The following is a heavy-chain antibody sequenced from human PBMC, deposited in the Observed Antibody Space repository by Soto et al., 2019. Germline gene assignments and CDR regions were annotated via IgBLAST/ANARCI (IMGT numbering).Heavy chain of an antibody. J-gene: IGHJ4*02. D-gene: IGHD5-12*01. CDR3: ARGGPYGGYPDY. Sequence: EVQLVESGGGLVQPGGSLRLSCAASGFTFSSYDMHWVRQATGKGLEWVSAIGTAGDTYYPGSVKGRFTISRENAKNSVYLQMNSLRAGYTAVYYCARGGPYGGYPDYWGQGTLVTVSS. V-gene: IGHV3-13*01. CDR2: IGTAGDT. CDR1: GFTFSSYD.